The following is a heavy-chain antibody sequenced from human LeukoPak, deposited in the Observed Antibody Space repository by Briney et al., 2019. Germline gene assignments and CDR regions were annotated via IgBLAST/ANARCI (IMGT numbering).Heavy chain of an antibody. CDR1: GFTFSSYW. J-gene: IGHJ5*02. Sequence: GGSLRLSCAASGFTFSSYWMHWVRQAPGKGLVWVSRIDGDGSTTTYADSVKGRFTISRDNAKNTLYLQMNSLGAEDTAVYYCITTQVEQWLSWFDPWGQGTLVTVSS. CDR3: ITTQVEQWLSWFDP. CDR2: IDGDGSTT. D-gene: IGHD6-19*01. V-gene: IGHV3-74*01.